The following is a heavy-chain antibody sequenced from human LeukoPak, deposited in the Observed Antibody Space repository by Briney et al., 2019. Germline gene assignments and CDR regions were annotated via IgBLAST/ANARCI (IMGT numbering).Heavy chain of an antibody. D-gene: IGHD1-26*01. CDR2: IIPILGIA. CDR3: ARGASGSYYPTPFDY. CDR1: GGTFSSYA. Sequence: SVKVSCKSSGGTFSSYAISWVRQAPGQGLEWMGRIIPILGIANYAQKFQGRVTITADKSTSTAYMEPSSLRSEDTAVYYCARGASGSYYPTPFDYWGQGTLVTVSS. V-gene: IGHV1-69*04. J-gene: IGHJ4*02.